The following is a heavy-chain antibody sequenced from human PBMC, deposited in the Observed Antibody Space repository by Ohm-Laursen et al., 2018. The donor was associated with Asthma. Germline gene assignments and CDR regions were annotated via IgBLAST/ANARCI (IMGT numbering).Heavy chain of an antibody. Sequence: SLRLSCAASGFTFSSYGMHWVRQAPGKGLEWVAVISYDGSNKYYADSVKGRFTISRDNSKNTLYLQMNSLRAEDTAVYYCARVGPDSSGQMDYWGQGTLVTVSS. D-gene: IGHD3-22*01. J-gene: IGHJ4*02. CDR3: ARVGPDSSGQMDY. V-gene: IGHV3-30*03. CDR2: ISYDGSNK. CDR1: GFTFSSYG.